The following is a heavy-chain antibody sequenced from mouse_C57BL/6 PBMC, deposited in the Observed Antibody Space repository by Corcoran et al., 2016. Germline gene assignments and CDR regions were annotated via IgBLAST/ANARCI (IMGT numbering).Heavy chain of an antibody. CDR2: IFPGSGST. Sequence: QVQLQQSGAELMKPGASVKLSCKATGYTFTDYYINWVTQRPGQGLEWIGWIFPGSGSTYYNEKFKGKATITVDKSSITAYMLLSSLTSEDSAVYFCARSGGYYDYWGQGTTLTVSS. CDR3: ARSGGYYDY. CDR1: GYTFTDYY. D-gene: IGHD1-1*02. J-gene: IGHJ2*01. V-gene: IGHV1-75*01.